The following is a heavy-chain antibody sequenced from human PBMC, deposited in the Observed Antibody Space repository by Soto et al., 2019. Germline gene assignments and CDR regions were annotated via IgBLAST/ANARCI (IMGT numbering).Heavy chain of an antibody. CDR3: AKDEYYYGSGSPKMFYYGMDV. V-gene: IGHV3-23*01. D-gene: IGHD3-10*01. CDR2: ISGSGGST. J-gene: IGHJ6*02. CDR1: GFTFSSYA. Sequence: PGGSLRLSCAASGFTFSSYAMSWVRQAPGKGLEWVSAISGSGGSTYYADSVKGRFTISRDNSKNTLYLQMNSLRAEDTAVYYCAKDEYYYGSGSPKMFYYGMDVWGQGTTVTVSS.